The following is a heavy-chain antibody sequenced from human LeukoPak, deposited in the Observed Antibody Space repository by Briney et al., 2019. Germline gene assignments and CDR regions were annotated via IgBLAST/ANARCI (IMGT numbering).Heavy chain of an antibody. V-gene: IGHV3-30-3*01. D-gene: IGHD3-10*01. CDR2: ISYDGSNK. CDR3: ARLWFGESHFDY. CDR1: GFTFSSYA. Sequence: GRSPRLSCAASGFTFSSYAMHWVRQAPGKGLEWVAVISYDGSNKYYADSVKGRFTISRDNSKNTLYLQMNSLRAEDTAVYYCARLWFGESHFDYWGQGTPVTVSS. J-gene: IGHJ4*02.